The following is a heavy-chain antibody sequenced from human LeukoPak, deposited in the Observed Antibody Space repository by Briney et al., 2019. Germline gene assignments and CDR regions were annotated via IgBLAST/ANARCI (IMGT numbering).Heavy chain of an antibody. J-gene: IGHJ4*02. D-gene: IGHD3-3*01. CDR3: ARAPDYDFWSGYLGHFDY. Sequence: KFQGRVSITRDTSASTAYMELSSLRSEDTAVYYCARAPDYDFWSGYLGHFDYWGQGTLVTVSS. V-gene: IGHV1-3*01.